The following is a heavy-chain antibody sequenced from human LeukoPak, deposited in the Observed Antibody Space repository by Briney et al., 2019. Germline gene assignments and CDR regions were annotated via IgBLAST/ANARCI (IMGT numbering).Heavy chain of an antibody. CDR1: GGSISSYY. Sequence: PSETLSLTCTVSGGSISSYYWSWIRQPPGKGLEWIGYIYYSGSTNYNPSLKSRVTLSVDTSKNQFSLKLSSVTAADTAVYYCARARNDYVWGSYPDAFDIWGQGTMVTVSS. V-gene: IGHV4-59*01. CDR3: ARARNDYVWGSYPDAFDI. CDR2: IYYSGST. D-gene: IGHD3-16*02. J-gene: IGHJ3*02.